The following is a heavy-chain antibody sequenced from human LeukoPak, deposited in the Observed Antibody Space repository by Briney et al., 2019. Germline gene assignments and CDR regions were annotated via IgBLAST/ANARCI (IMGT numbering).Heavy chain of an antibody. CDR2: IKQDGSQR. Sequence: PGGSLRLSCAASGFTFSSYAMSWVRQAPGEGREWVANIKQDGSQRYYVDSVRGRFTISRDNAKNSLFLQMNGLRAEDTAVYYCARRGGSSSRRSPIDYWGQGTLVTVSS. CDR1: GFTFSSYA. J-gene: IGHJ4*02. D-gene: IGHD6-6*01. CDR3: ARRGGSSSRRSPIDY. V-gene: IGHV3-7*01.